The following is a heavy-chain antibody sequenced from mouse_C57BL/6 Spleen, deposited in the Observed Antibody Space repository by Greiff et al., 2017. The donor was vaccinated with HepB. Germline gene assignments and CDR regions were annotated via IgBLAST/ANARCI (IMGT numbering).Heavy chain of an antibody. D-gene: IGHD1-1*01. Sequence: EVQLQQSGPELVKPGASVKISCKASGYTFTDYYMNWVKQSHGKSLEWIGDINPNNGGTSYNQKFKGKATLTVDKSSSTAYMELRSLTSEDSAVYYCARPRWDYWGQGTTLTVSS. J-gene: IGHJ2*01. V-gene: IGHV1-26*01. CDR1: GYTFTDYY. CDR2: INPNNGGT. CDR3: ARPRWDY.